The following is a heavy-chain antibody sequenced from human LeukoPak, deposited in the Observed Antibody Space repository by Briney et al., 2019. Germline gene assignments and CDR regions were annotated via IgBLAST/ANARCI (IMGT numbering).Heavy chain of an antibody. V-gene: IGHV3-48*02. CDR1: GFTISNTW. CDR2: INTRGTTT. CDR3: AREGFYSGNDR. D-gene: IGHD5-12*01. J-gene: IGHJ4*02. Sequence: GGSLRLSCAASGFTISNTWMNWVRQAPGKGLEWVSYINTRGTTTSYADSVKGRFTISRDSAKNSLYLQMNRLRDEDSAVYYCAREGFYSGNDRWGQGTLVTVSS.